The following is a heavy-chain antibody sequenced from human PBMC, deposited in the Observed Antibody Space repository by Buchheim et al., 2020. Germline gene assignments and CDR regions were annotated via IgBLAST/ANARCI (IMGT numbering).Heavy chain of an antibody. J-gene: IGHJ3*02. CDR2: IYYSGST. CDR1: GGSISSSSYY. Sequence: QLQLQESGPGLVKPSETLSLTCTVSGGSISSSSYYWGWIRQPPGEGLEWIGSIYYSGSTYYNPPLKSRVTISVDTSKNQFSLKLSSVTAADTAVYYCASITLGAFDIWGQGT. D-gene: IGHD3-10*01. CDR3: ASITLGAFDI. V-gene: IGHV4-39*07.